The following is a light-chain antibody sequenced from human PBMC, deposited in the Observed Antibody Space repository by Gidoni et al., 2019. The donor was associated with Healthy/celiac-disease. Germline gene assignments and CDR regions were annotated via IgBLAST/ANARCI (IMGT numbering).Light chain of an antibody. CDR1: QSVLYSSNNKNY. CDR2: WAS. CDR3: QQYYSTPPYT. Sequence: IVMTQSPASLAVSLGGRTTINCKSSQSVLYSSNNKNYLAWYQQKPGQPPKLLIYWASTRESGVPDRFSGSVSGTDFTLTISSLQAEDVAVYYCQQYYSTPPYTFGQGTKLEIK. J-gene: IGKJ2*01. V-gene: IGKV4-1*01.